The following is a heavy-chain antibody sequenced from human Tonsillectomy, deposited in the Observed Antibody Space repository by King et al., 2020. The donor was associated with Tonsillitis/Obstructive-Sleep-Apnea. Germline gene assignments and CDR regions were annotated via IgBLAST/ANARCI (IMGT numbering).Heavy chain of an antibody. V-gene: IGHV4-39*01. Sequence: QLQESGPGLVKPSETLSLTCTVSGGSIGSSSYYWGWIRQPPGKGLGWIGCIYYSGSTYYNPSLKSRVTISVDTSKNQISLKLSSVTAADTAVYYWGGRVTNWFDPWGQGTLVTVSS. J-gene: IGHJ5*02. CDR3: GGRVTNWFDP. CDR2: IYYSGST. D-gene: IGHD2-21*02. CDR1: GGSIGSSSYY.